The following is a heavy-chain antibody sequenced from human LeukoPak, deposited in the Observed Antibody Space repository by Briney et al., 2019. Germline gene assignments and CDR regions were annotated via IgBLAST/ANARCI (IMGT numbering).Heavy chain of an antibody. CDR2: TSSSSYI. CDR1: GFTFSSYS. V-gene: IGHV3-21*01. D-gene: IGHD3-22*01. J-gene: IGHJ4*02. Sequence: PGGSLRLSCAASGFTFSSYSMNWVRQAPGKGLEWVSSTSSSSYIYYADSVKGRFTISRDNAKNSLYLQMNSLRAEDTAVYYCAREMDYYDSSGYGYFDYWGQGTLVTVSS. CDR3: AREMDYYDSSGYGYFDY.